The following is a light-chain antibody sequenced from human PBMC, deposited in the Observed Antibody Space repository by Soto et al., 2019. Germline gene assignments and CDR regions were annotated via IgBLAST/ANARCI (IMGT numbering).Light chain of an antibody. V-gene: IGKV1-13*02. Sequence: QKTVSASSLSACVGHRVTISCRACQGIRNDLAWYQQNPGRAPKLLIYDASTLYTGVPSRFSGSGYGTEFTLTISSLQPEDFATYYCQQVNSYSLTFGGGTKVDIK. CDR3: QQVNSYSLT. CDR1: QGIRND. J-gene: IGKJ4*01. CDR2: DAS.